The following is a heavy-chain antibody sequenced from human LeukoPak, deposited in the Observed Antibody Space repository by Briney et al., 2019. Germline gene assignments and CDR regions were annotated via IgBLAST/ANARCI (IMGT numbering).Heavy chain of an antibody. CDR2: IDPNSGDT. V-gene: IGHV1-2*02. D-gene: IGHD3-22*01. CDR3: ARYTSGYYGYFDY. CDR1: GYTFTGYY. Sequence: ASMKVSCKASGYTFTGYYIHWVRQAPGQGLEWMGWIDPNSGDTKYVQKFQGRVTMTRDTSISTAYMDLSSLRSDDTAMYYCARYTSGYYGYFDYWGQGTLVTVSS. J-gene: IGHJ4*02.